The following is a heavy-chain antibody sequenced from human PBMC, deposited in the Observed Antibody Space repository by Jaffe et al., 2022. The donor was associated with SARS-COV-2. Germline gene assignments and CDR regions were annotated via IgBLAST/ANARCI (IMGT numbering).Heavy chain of an antibody. CDR3: ARPQRARTTSSFDI. V-gene: IGHV5-51*01. Sequence: EVQLVQSGAEVKKPGESLKISCKGSGYSFSTYWIGWVRQMPGKGLEWMGIIYPDDSDTRYSPSFQGQVTISADKSISTAYLQWSSLKASDTAMYFCARPQRARTTSSFDIWGQGTMVTVSS. CDR2: IYPDDSDT. D-gene: IGHD1-1*01. J-gene: IGHJ3*02. CDR1: GYSFSTYW.